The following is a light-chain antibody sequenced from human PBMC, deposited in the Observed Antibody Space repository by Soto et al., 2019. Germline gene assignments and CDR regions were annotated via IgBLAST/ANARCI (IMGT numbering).Light chain of an antibody. CDR3: QQYGSSSWT. J-gene: IGKJ1*01. CDR1: QSVSSSY. Sequence: EIVLTQSPDTLSLSPGERATLSCRASQSVSSSYLAWYQQKPGQAPRLLIYGASSRATGIPDRFSGSGSGTDFTLTISRLEPGDFAVYYCQQYGSSSWTFGQGTKVEIK. V-gene: IGKV3-20*01. CDR2: GAS.